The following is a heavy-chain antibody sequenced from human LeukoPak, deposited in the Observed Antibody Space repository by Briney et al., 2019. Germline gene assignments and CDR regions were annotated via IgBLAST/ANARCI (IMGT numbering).Heavy chain of an antibody. V-gene: IGHV3-23*01. CDR3: AKGRWSAYDNGHYHYYYMDV. CDR1: GFSFSSSA. CDR2: ISSRGDNT. Sequence: GGSLRLSCAASGFSFSSSAMSWVRQAPGKGLEWVSGISSRGDNTYYSDSVKGRFTISRDHSKDTLYLQINSLRVEDTAVYYCAKGRWSAYDNGHYHYYYMDVWGKGTAVTVSS. J-gene: IGHJ6*03. D-gene: IGHD3-22*01.